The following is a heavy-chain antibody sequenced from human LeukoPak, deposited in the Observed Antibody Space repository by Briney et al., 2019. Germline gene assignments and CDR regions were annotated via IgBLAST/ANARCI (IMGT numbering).Heavy chain of an antibody. D-gene: IGHD6-19*01. CDR3: ARGHSWYRIAVAGSPPFDY. J-gene: IGHJ4*02. V-gene: IGHV4-34*01. CDR1: GGSFSGYY. CDR2: INHSGST. Sequence: SETLSLTCAVYGGSFSGYYWSWIRQPPGKGLEWSGEINHSGSTNYNPSLKSRVTISVDTSKNQFSLKLSSVTAADTAVYYCARGHSWYRIAVAGSPPFDYWGQGTLVTVSS.